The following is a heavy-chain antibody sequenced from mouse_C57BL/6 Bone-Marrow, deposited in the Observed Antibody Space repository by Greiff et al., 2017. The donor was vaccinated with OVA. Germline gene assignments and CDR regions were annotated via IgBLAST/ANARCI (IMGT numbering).Heavy chain of an antibody. CDR1: GFSLSTSGMG. V-gene: IGHV8-12*01. CDR2: IYWDDDK. J-gene: IGHJ3*01. CDR3: ARDYYDYSAY. D-gene: IGHD2-4*01. Sequence: QVQLKESGPGILQSSQTLSLTCSFSGFSLSTSGMGVSWIRQPSGKGLEWLAHIYWDDDKRYNPSLKSRLTISKDTSRNQVFLKITSVDTADTATYYCARDYYDYSAYWGQGTLVTVSA.